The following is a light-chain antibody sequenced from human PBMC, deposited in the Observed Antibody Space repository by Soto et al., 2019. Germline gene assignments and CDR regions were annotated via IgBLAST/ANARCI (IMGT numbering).Light chain of an antibody. J-gene: IGLJ2*01. V-gene: IGLV1-40*01. CDR2: GNS. CDR3: QSYGSSLSGVV. CDR1: SSNIGAGYD. Sequence: QSVLTQPPSVSGAPGQRVTISCTGSSSNIGAGYDVHWYQQLPGTAPKLLIYGNSNRPSGVPERFSGSKSGTSASLAITGLQAEDEADYYCQSYGSSLSGVVFGGGTKLTVL.